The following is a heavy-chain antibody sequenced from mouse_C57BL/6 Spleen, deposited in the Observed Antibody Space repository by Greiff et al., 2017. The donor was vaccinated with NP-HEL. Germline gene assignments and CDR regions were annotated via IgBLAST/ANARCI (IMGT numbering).Heavy chain of an antibody. CDR1: GYSFTGYY. CDR3: ARSFYDYSGFAY. V-gene: IGHV1-42*01. J-gene: IGHJ3*01. D-gene: IGHD2-4*01. Sequence: EVKLVESGPELVKPGASVKISCKASGYSFTGYYMNWVKQSPEKSLEWIGEINPSTGGTTYNQKFKAKATLTVDKSSSTAYMQLKSLTSEDSAVYYCARSFYDYSGFAYWGQGTLVTVSA. CDR2: INPSTGGT.